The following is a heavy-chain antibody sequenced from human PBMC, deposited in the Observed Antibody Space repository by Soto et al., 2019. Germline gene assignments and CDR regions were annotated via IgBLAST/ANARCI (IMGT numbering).Heavy chain of an antibody. CDR1: GGTFSSYA. CDR3: ARAEGWLLGSFYYYYGMDV. Sequence: VASVKVSCKASGGTFSSYAISWVRQAPGQGLEWMGGIIPIFGTANYAQKFQGRVTITADKSTSTAYMELSSLRSEDTAVYYCARAEGWLLGSFYYYYGMDVWGQGTTVTVSS. V-gene: IGHV1-69*06. D-gene: IGHD3-10*02. J-gene: IGHJ6*02. CDR2: IIPIFGTA.